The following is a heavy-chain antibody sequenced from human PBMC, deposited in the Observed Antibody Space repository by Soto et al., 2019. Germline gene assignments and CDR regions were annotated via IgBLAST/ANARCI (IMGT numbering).Heavy chain of an antibody. Sequence: QLQLQESGPGLVKPSETLSLTCTVSGGSFSSSIYYWGWIRQPPGKGLEWIASISYSGNTYYNPSLKSRLTISVDKSKNQFSLKLRSVAAADTAVFYCARMSTPGFDSWGQGTLVTVSS. V-gene: IGHV4-39*01. CDR2: ISYSGNT. CDR1: GGSFSSSIYY. CDR3: ARMSTPGFDS. J-gene: IGHJ4*02.